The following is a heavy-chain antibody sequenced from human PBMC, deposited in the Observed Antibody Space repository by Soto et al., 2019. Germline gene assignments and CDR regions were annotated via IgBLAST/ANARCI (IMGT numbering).Heavy chain of an antibody. V-gene: IGHV3-23*01. CDR1: GFTFSSYA. CDR2: ISGSGGST. D-gene: IGHD2-2*01. CDR3: AKDIYCSSTSCYEVPWFDP. J-gene: IGHJ5*02. Sequence: PGGSLRLSCAASGFTFSSYAMSWVRQAPGKGLEWVSAISGSGGSTYYADSVKGRFTNSRDNSKNTLHLQMNSLRAEDTAVYYCAKDIYCSSTSCYEVPWFDPWGQGTLVTVSS.